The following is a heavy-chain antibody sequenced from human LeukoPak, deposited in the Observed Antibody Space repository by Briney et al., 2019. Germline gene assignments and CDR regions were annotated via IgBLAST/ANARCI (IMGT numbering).Heavy chain of an antibody. J-gene: IGHJ4*02. Sequence: PGRSLRLSCAASGFTFSSYGMHWVRQAPGKGLEWVAAISHEGTHTYYADSVKGRFTISRDNSESTLYVQMNSLRAEDTAVYYCGRDLRVAVVRGGPDSWGQGTLVLVSS. D-gene: IGHD3-3*01. V-gene: IGHV3-30*03. CDR1: GFTFSSYG. CDR2: ISHEGTHT. CDR3: GRDLRVAVVRGGPDS.